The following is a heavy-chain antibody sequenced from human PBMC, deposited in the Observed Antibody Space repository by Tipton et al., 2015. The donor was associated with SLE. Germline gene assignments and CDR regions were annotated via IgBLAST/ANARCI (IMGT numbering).Heavy chain of an antibody. CDR2: INPNRGGT. CDR3: ASWRPDRTSGWSRFDY. V-gene: IGHV1-2*02. CDR1: GYTFTGYY. Sequence: QSGAEVKKPGASVKVSCKASGYTFTGYYMHWVRQAPGQGLEWMGWINPNRGGTNYAQKFQGRVTMTRDTSISTAYMELSRLRSYDTAVYYCASWRPDRTSGWSRFDYWGQGTLVTVSS. J-gene: IGHJ4*02. D-gene: IGHD6-19*01.